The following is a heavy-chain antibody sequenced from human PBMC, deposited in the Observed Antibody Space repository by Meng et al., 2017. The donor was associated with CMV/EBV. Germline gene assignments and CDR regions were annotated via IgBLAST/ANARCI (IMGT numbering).Heavy chain of an antibody. D-gene: IGHD3-22*01. V-gene: IGHV1-18*01. CDR1: GYTFTSYG. J-gene: IGHJ3*02. Sequence: ASVKVSCRASGYTFTSYGISWVRQAPGQGLEWMGWISAYNGNTNYAQKLQGRVTMTTDTSTSTAYMELRSLRSDDTAVYYCARPDSSGYYDAFDIWGQGTMVTVSS. CDR2: ISAYNGNT. CDR3: ARPDSSGYYDAFDI.